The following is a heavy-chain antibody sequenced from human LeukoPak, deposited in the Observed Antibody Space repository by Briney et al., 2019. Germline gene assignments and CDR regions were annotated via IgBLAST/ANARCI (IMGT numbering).Heavy chain of an antibody. Sequence: GGSLRLSCAASGFTFSRSNMNWVRQAPGKGLEWVSSITTSSSYIYYADSVKGRFTISRDNSKNTLYLQMNSLRVEDTAVYYCAKSWNYYDSSGDDALDIWGQGTMVTVSS. J-gene: IGHJ3*02. CDR3: AKSWNYYDSSGDDALDI. CDR2: ITTSSSYI. CDR1: GFTFSRSN. D-gene: IGHD3-22*01. V-gene: IGHV3-21*04.